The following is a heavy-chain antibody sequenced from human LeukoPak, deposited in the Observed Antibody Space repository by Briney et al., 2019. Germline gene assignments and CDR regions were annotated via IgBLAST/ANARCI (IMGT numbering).Heavy chain of an antibody. Sequence: ASVKVSCKVSGYTLTELSMHWVRQAPGKGLEWMGGFDPEDGETIYAQKFQGRVTMTEDTSTDTAYMELSSLRSEDTAVYYCARALPGDMITFGGVIVPAFDYWGQGTLVTVSS. CDR1: GYTLTELS. D-gene: IGHD3-16*02. J-gene: IGHJ4*02. V-gene: IGHV1-24*01. CDR2: FDPEDGET. CDR3: ARALPGDMITFGGVIVPAFDY.